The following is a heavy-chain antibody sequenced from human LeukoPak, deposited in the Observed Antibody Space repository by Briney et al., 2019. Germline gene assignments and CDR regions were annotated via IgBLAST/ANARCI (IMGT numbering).Heavy chain of an antibody. V-gene: IGHV5-10-1*01. CDR3: ASYSGYDYRGYWFDP. CDR1: GYRFTSYW. Sequence: GESLMISCQGSGYRFTSYWISWVRQLPGKGREWMGRIDPSDSYTNYSPSFQGHVTISADKSISTAYLQWSSLKASDTAMYYCASYSGYDYRGYWFDPWGQGTLVTVSS. D-gene: IGHD5-12*01. CDR2: IDPSDSYT. J-gene: IGHJ5*02.